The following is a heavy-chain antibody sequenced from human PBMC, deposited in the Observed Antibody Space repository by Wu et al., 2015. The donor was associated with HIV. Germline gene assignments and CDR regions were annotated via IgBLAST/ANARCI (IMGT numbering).Heavy chain of an antibody. D-gene: IGHD1-26*01. V-gene: IGHV1-2*02. J-gene: IGHJ1*01. CDR1: GYRFTGYY. Sequence: QVQLVQSGAEVKKPGASVKVSCKASGYRFTGYYIHWVRQAPGQGLEWMGWINPDTGVTNYARKFQGRVTMTSDTSISAASMELSGLRPDDTAVYYCSRGSVGSTMYFQHWGQGTLVTVSS. CDR3: SRGSVGSTMYFQH. CDR2: INPDTGVT.